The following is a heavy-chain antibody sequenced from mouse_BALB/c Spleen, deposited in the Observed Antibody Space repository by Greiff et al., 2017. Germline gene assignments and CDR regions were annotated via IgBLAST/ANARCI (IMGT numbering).Heavy chain of an antibody. CDR1: GYTFTSYT. Sequence: QVQLQESAAELARPGASVKMSCKASGYTFTSYTMHWVKQRPGQGLEWIGYINPSSGYTEYNQKFKDKTTLTADKSSSTAYMQLSSLTSEDSAVYYCAREGYFDYWGQGTTLTVSS. CDR3: AREGYFDY. CDR2: INPSSGYT. J-gene: IGHJ2*01. V-gene: IGHV1-4*02.